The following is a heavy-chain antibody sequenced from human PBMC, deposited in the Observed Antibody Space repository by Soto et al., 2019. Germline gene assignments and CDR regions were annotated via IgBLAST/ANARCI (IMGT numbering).Heavy chain of an antibody. J-gene: IGHJ4*02. CDR2: IWYDGSNK. CDR3: SRAIWSGYFTKPNYYFDY. D-gene: IGHD3-3*01. Sequence: PGGSLRLSCAASGFTLSTYAMHWVRQAPGKGQEWVAIIWYDGSNKYYADSVKGRFTISRDNSKNTLYLQMSSLGSDDTAVYYCSRAIWSGYFTKPNYYFDYWGQGTRVTVSS. CDR1: GFTLSTYA. V-gene: IGHV3-33*01.